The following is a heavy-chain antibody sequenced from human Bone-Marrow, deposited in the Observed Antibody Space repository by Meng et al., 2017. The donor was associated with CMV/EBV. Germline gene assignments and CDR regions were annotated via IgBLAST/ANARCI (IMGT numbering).Heavy chain of an antibody. Sequence: ASAFLFSRSWMHWVRQAPGKGLMWVSGINNDGRSTTYADSVKGRFTIFRDNAKNTLYLQMHSLGAEDTAVYYCARGLENVDTPMASNWGQGTLVTVSS. CDR3: ARGLENVDTPMASN. CDR1: AFLFSRSW. J-gene: IGHJ4*02. V-gene: IGHV3-74*01. CDR2: INNDGRST. D-gene: IGHD5-18*01.